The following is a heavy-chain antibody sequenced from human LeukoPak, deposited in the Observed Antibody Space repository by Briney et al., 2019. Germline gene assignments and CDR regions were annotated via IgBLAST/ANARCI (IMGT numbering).Heavy chain of an antibody. CDR2: ITSSGSYI. Sequence: GGSLRLSCAASGFTFSNAWMSWVRQAPGKGLEWVSSITSSGSYIYYADSVKGRFTISRDNANNSLYLQMNTLRAEDTAVYYCARAIRTGAFDIWGQGTMVTVSS. V-gene: IGHV3-21*01. D-gene: IGHD1-26*01. CDR3: ARAIRTGAFDI. J-gene: IGHJ3*02. CDR1: GFTFSNAW.